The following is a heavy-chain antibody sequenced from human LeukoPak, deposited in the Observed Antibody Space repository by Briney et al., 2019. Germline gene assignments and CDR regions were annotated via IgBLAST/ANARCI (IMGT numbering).Heavy chain of an antibody. CDR2: ISSSGSTI. J-gene: IGHJ4*02. V-gene: IGHV3-11*04. CDR3: ARDLYYDFWSGYSPSPDY. CDR1: GFTFSDYY. D-gene: IGHD3-3*01. Sequence: GGSLRLSCAASGFTFSDYYMSWIRQAPGKGLEWVSYISSSGSTIYYADSVKGRFTISRDNAKNSLYLQMNSLRAEDTAVYYCARDLYYDFWSGYSPSPDYWGQGTLVTVSS.